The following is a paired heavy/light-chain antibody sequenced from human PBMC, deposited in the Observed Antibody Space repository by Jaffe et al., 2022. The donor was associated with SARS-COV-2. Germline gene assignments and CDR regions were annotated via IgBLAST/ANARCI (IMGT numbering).Light chain of an antibody. CDR2: AAS. Sequence: DIQMTQSPSSLSASVGDRVTVTCRASEGIRNALGWYQQKPGKAPKRLIYAASSLESGVPSRFSGSGSGTEFTLTISSLQPEDFATYYCLQHNSSPWTFGHGTKVEVK. J-gene: IGKJ1*01. V-gene: IGKV1-17*01. CDR3: LQHNSSPWT. CDR1: EGIRNA.
Heavy chain of an antibody. D-gene: IGHD6-19*01. J-gene: IGHJ4*02. Sequence: EVQLVESGGGLVNPGGSLRLSCAVSGFSIKNAWMSWVRQAPGKGLEWVGRIKSIADGEVIHYVAPVRGRFTMSRDDSKNTLYLQMNSLQAEDTAMYYCATVPPAHNSGSLDSWGQGTLVTVSS. CDR1: GFSIKNAW. CDR3: ATVPPAHNSGSLDS. CDR2: IKSIADGEVI. V-gene: IGHV3-15*01.